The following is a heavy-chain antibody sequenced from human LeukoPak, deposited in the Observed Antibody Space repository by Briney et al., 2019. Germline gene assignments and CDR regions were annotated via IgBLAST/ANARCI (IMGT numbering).Heavy chain of an antibody. J-gene: IGHJ6*03. CDR2: IIPIFGTA. CDR3: ASYGTGVPGPVANYYCYYYMDV. D-gene: IGHD6-19*01. CDR1: GGTFSSYA. Sequence: SVKVSCKASGGTFSSYAISWVRQAPGQGLEWMGGIIPIFGTANYAQKLQGRVTITADKSTSTAYMELSSLRSEDTAVYYCASYGTGVPGPVANYYCYYYMDVWGKGTTVTVSS. V-gene: IGHV1-69*06.